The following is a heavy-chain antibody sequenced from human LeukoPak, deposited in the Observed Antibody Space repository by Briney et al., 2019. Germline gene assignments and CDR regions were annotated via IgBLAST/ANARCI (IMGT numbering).Heavy chain of an antibody. J-gene: IGHJ4*02. Sequence: GASVKVSCKASGYTFTSYYMHWVRQAPGQGLEWMGIINPSGGSTSYAQKFQGRVTMTRDTSTSTVYMELSSLRSEDTAVYYCARANLPYSSSSVPDYWGQGTLVTVSS. V-gene: IGHV1-46*01. CDR1: GYTFTSYY. D-gene: IGHD6-6*01. CDR3: ARANLPYSSSSVPDY. CDR2: INPSGGST.